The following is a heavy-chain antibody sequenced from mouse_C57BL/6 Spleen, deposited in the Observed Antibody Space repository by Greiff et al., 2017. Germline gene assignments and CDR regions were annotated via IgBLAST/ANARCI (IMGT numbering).Heavy chain of an antibody. CDR3: AREKGYGNSWFAY. CDR1: GFSLTSYG. V-gene: IGHV2-2*01. D-gene: IGHD2-10*02. CDR2: IWSGGST. J-gene: IGHJ3*01. Sequence: QVQLQQSGPGLVQPSQSLSITCTVSGFSLTSYGVHWVRQSPGKGLEWLGVIWSGGSTDYNAAFISRLSISKDNSKSQVFFKMNSLQADDTAIYYCAREKGYGNSWFAYWGQGTLVTVSA.